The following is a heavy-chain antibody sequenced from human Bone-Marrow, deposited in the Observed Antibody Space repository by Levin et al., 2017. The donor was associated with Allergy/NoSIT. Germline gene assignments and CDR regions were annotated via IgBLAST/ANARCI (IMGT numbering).Heavy chain of an antibody. CDR3: VRVLASYSDSSGYAQRDDAYDV. V-gene: IGHV3-74*03. D-gene: IGHD3-22*01. Sequence: GGSLRLSCEASEFTLRKFWMHWVRQSPGKGLVWVARISDDERTTTYADSVKGRFTTSRDNAKNFLYLQMASLRVDDPALYYCVRVLASYSDSSGYAQRDDAYDVWGNGTMVTVSS. J-gene: IGHJ3*01. CDR2: ISDDERTT. CDR1: EFTLRKFW.